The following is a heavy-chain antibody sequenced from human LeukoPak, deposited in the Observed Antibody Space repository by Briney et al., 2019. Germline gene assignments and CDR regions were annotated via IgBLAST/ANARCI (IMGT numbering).Heavy chain of an antibody. CDR3: ARYGDYYY. D-gene: IGHD4-17*01. J-gene: IGHJ4*02. Sequence: SETLSLTCTVSGYSISSGYYWGWIRQPPGKGLEWIGSIYHSGSTYYNPSLKSRVTISVDTSKNQFSLKLSSVTAADTAVYYCARYGDYYYWGQGTLVTVSS. CDR2: IYHSGST. CDR1: GYSISSGYY. V-gene: IGHV4-38-2*02.